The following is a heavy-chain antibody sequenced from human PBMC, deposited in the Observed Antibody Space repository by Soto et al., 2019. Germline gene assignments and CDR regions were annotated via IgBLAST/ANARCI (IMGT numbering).Heavy chain of an antibody. CDR1: GGSFSGYY. D-gene: IGHD1-26*01. V-gene: IGHV4-34*01. J-gene: IGHJ4*02. CDR2: ITHTGDT. Sequence: QVQLQQWGAGLLKPSETLSLTCDVYGGSFSGYYWSWIRQSPGKGLEWIGEITHTGDTNYNPSLKSRVTISVDTSKNQFSLKVTSVTAADTAVYYCARGGGSYSRGFDYWGQGTLVTVSS. CDR3: ARGGGSYSRGFDY.